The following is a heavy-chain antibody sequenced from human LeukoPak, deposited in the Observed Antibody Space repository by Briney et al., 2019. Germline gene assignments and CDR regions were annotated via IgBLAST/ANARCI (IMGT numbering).Heavy chain of an antibody. Sequence: SETLSLTCTVSGGSISSSTYYWGWIRQPPGKGLEWIGSIYFSGSTYHNPSLRSRGTISMDTSKNQFSLKVSSVTAADTAVYYCARHGDYYALGYYYYGMDVWGQGTTVTVSS. CDR2: IYFSGST. J-gene: IGHJ6*02. CDR3: ARHGDYYALGYYYYGMDV. CDR1: GGSISSSTYY. D-gene: IGHD2-21*02. V-gene: IGHV4-39*01.